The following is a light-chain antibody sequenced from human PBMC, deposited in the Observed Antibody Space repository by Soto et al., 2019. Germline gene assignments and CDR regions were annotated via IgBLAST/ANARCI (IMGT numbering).Light chain of an antibody. CDR3: QQYYNWPRT. V-gene: IGKV3-15*01. CDR1: QNVRSY. J-gene: IGKJ1*01. Sequence: EIVMTQSPATLSVSPGGSATLSCRASQNVRSYLAWYQQKTGQAPSVLIYGASTRATGVPDRFSGSGSGTEFTLTISSLQSEDFAVYYCQQYYNWPRTXGQGTKVDIK. CDR2: GAS.